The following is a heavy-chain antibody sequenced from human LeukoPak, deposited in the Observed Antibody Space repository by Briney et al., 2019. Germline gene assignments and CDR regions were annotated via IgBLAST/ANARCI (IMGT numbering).Heavy chain of an antibody. D-gene: IGHD5-12*01. CDR1: GYSFTDHS. J-gene: IGHJ6*02. CDR3: ARDQVATGVPAVCYYYGMDV. Sequence: ASVKVSCKASGYSFTDHSMHWVRQAPGQGLEWMGWINPNSGGTNYAQKFQGRVTMTRDTSISTAYMELSRLRSDDTAVYYCARDQVATGVPAVCYYYGMDVWGQGTTVTVSS. CDR2: INPNSGGT. V-gene: IGHV1-2*02.